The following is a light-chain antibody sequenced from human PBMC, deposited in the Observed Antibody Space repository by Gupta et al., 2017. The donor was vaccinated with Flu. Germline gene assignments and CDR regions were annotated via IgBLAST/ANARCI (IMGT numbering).Light chain of an antibody. CDR3: QHYRYSPRT. V-gene: IGKV3-20*01. Sequence: IVFNTSPSTLALSPGERATLSCRASQSVSSNYCAWYQQNPGQAPRLLIYDTYSRAPGTPDRFSGSGSGTDFILTSSRLDPDDVAVYYCQHYRYSPRTFGGGTRVEIK. CDR1: QSVSSNY. J-gene: IGKJ4*01. CDR2: DTY.